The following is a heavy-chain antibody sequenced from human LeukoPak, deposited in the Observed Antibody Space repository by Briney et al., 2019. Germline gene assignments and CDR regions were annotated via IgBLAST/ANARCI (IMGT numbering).Heavy chain of an antibody. D-gene: IGHD1-26*01. J-gene: IGHJ4*02. CDR3: ARDPGGGPTHGY. V-gene: IGHV3-23*01. CDR1: GFTFSSYA. Sequence: GGSLRLSCAASGFTFSSYAMSWVRQAPGKGLEWVSAISGSGGSTYYADSVKGRFTISRDNSKDTVYLQMNSLKPEDTAVYYCARDPGGGPTHGYWGQGTLVTVSS. CDR2: ISGSGGST.